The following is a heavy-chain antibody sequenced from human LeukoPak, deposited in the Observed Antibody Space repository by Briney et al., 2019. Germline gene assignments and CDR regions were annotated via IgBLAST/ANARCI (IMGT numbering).Heavy chain of an antibody. CDR3: ARYSGRWNAFDI. CDR1: GFTVSSNY. V-gene: IGHV3-66*02. J-gene: IGHJ3*02. D-gene: IGHD1-26*01. CDR2: IYSGGST. Sequence: KTGGSLRLSCAASGFTVSSNYMSWVRQAPGKGLEWVSVIYSGGSTYYADSVKGRFTISRDNSKNTLYLQMNSLRAEDTAVYYCARYSGRWNAFDIWGQGTMVTVSS.